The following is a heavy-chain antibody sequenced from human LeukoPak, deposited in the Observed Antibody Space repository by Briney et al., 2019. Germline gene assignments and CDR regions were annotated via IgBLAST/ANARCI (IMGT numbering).Heavy chain of an antibody. CDR2: INRSGST. J-gene: IGHJ4*02. CDR3: ARVETARTYGSGSYEDY. CDR1: GGSFSGYY. D-gene: IGHD3-10*01. V-gene: IGHV4-34*01. Sequence: PSETLSLTCAVYGGSFSGYYWSWIRQPPGKGLEWIGEINRSGSTNYNPSLKSRVTISVDTSKNQFSLKLSSVTAADTAVYYCARVETARTYGSGSYEDYWGQGTLVTVSS.